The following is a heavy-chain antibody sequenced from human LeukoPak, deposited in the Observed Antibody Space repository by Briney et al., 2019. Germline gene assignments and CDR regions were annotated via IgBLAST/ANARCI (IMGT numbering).Heavy chain of an antibody. Sequence: SLRLSCAASGFTFDDYAMHWVRQAPGKGLEWVSGISWNSGSIGYADSVKGRFTIARDNAKNSLYLQMNSLRAEDTALYYCAKDIRLVEEYYFDYWGQGTLVTVSS. D-gene: IGHD6-19*01. CDR3: AKDIRLVEEYYFDY. J-gene: IGHJ4*02. CDR1: GFTFDDYA. V-gene: IGHV3-9*01. CDR2: ISWNSGSI.